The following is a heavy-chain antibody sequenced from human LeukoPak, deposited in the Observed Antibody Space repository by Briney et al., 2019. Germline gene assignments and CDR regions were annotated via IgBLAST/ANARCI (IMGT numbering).Heavy chain of an antibody. D-gene: IGHD1-26*01. J-gene: IGHJ5*02. V-gene: IGHV1-69*04. CDR2: IIPILGIA. CDR3: ARGVGRFKLTWFDP. Sequence: ASVKVSCKASGGTFISYAISWVRQAPGQGLEWMGRIIPILGIANYAQKFQGRVTITADKSTSTAYMELSSLRSEDTAVYYCARGVGRFKLTWFDPWGQGTLVTVSS. CDR1: GGTFISYA.